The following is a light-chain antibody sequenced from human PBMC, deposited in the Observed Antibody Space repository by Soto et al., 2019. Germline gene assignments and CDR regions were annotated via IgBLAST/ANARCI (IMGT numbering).Light chain of an antibody. CDR1: SGSVSTGHF. CDR3: VLYVGGGTYV. CDR2: DTN. Sequence: QTVVTQEPSCSVSPGGTVTLTCGLRSGSVSTGHFPSWYQQTPGQAPRTLIYDTNSRSSGVPDRFSGSILGTKAALTITGAQADDESDYYCVLYVGGGTYVFGAGTKLTVL. J-gene: IGLJ1*01. V-gene: IGLV8-61*01.